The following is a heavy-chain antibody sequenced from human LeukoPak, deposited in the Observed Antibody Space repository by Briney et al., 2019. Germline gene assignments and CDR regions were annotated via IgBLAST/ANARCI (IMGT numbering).Heavy chain of an antibody. V-gene: IGHV3-7*01. CDR2: IKQDGSEI. J-gene: IGHJ6*02. CDR1: GFTFSNYW. CDR3: ARSLDV. Sequence: GGSLRHSCTASGFTFSNYWMHWVRQAPGKGLEWVANIKQDGSEIYYVGSVKGRFTISRDNAKNSLYLQMNSLRAEDTAVYYCARSLDVWGQGTTVTVSS.